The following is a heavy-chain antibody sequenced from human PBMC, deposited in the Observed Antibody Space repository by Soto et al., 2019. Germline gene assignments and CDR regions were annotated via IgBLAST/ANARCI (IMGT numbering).Heavy chain of an antibody. D-gene: IGHD4-17*01. CDR1: GYTFTSYG. J-gene: IGHJ5*02. Sequence: QVQLVQSGAEVKKPGASVKVSCKASGYTFTSYGISWLRQAPGQGLEWMGWISTYNGNTNYVQKVQGRVTMTTDTSTSTAYMEVRSLRSDDPDVHYCARGDYGDYLWFDPWGQGTLVTVSS. V-gene: IGHV1-18*01. CDR2: ISTYNGNT. CDR3: ARGDYGDYLWFDP.